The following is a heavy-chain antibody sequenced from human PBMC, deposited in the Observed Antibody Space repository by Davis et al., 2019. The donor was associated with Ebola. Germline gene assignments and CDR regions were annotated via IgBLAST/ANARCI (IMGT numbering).Heavy chain of an antibody. CDR2: ISSSSSYI. CDR1: GFTFSSYS. CDR3: ARGGRGSYYGGYYYYGMDV. V-gene: IGHV3-21*01. J-gene: IGHJ6*04. D-gene: IGHD1-26*01. Sequence: GESLKISCAASGFTFSSYSMNWVRQAPGKGLEWVSSISSSSSYIYYADSVKGRFTISRDNAKNSLYLQMNSLRAEDTAVYYCARGGRGSYYGGYYYYGMDVWGKGTTVTVSS.